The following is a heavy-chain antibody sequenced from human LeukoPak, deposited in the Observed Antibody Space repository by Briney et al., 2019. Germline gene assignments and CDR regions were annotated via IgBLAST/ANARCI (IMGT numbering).Heavy chain of an antibody. CDR3: ARDPRRAAAGLDY. CDR2: IYYSGST. J-gene: IGHJ4*02. Sequence: SEALSLTCTVSGGSISSSSYYWGWIRQPPGKGLEWIGSIYYSGSTYYNPSLKSRVTISVDTSKNQFSLKLSSVTAADTAVYYCARDPRRAAAGLDYWGQGTLVTVSS. CDR1: GGSISSSSYY. V-gene: IGHV4-39*07. D-gene: IGHD6-13*01.